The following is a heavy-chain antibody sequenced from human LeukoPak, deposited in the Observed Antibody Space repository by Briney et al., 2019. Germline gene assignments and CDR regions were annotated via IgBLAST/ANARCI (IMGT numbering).Heavy chain of an antibody. D-gene: IGHD3-9*01. CDR2: INPNSGGT. V-gene: IGHV1-2*02. CDR1: GYTFTGYY. Sequence: ASVKVSCNASGYTFTGYYMHWVRQAPGQGLEWMGWINPNSGGTNYAQKFQGRVTMTRDTSISTAYMELSRLRSDDTAVYYCARGQELRYFDFDYWGQGTLVTVSS. CDR3: ARGQELRYFDFDY. J-gene: IGHJ4*02.